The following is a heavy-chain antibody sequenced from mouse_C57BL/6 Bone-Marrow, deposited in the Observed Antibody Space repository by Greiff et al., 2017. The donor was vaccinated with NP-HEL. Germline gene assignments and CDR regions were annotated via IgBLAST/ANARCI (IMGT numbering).Heavy chain of an antibody. CDR3: ASSPIYYDFYYAMDY. V-gene: IGHV1-55*01. J-gene: IGHJ4*01. Sequence: VQLVESGAELVKPGASVKMSCKASGYTFTSYWITWVKQRPGQGLEWIGDIYPGSGSTNYNEKFKSKATLTVDTSSSTAYMQLSSLTSEDSAVYYCASSPIYYDFYYAMDYWGQGTSVTVSS. CDR2: IYPGSGST. D-gene: IGHD2-4*01. CDR1: GYTFTSYW.